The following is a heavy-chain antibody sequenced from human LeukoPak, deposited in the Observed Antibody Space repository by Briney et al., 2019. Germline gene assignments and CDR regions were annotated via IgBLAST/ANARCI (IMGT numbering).Heavy chain of an antibody. V-gene: IGHV3-7*01. CDR2: IKQDGSKR. Sequence: GGSLRLSCAASGFTFSSFWMNWVRQAPGKGLEWVANIKQDGSKRYYVDSERGRFTISIDNAKKSLYLEMNSLRAEDTAVYYSARLHTAMVVDAFDIWGQGTMVTVSS. CDR1: GFTFSSFW. CDR3: ARLHTAMVVDAFDI. D-gene: IGHD5-18*01. J-gene: IGHJ3*02.